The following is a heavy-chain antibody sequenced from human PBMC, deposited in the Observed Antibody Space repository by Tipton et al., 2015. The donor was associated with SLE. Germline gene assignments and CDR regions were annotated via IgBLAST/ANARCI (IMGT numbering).Heavy chain of an antibody. CDR3: VKDRGIGIVGATGDAFDI. V-gene: IGHV3-64D*09. D-gene: IGHD1-26*01. J-gene: IGHJ3*02. Sequence: GSLRLSCSASGFTFSSYAMHWVRQAPGKGLEYVSAISSNGGSTYYADSVKGRFTISRDNSKNTLYLQMSSLRAEDTAVYYCVKDRGIGIVGATGDAFDIWGQGTMGTVSS. CDR1: GFTFSSYA. CDR2: ISSNGGST.